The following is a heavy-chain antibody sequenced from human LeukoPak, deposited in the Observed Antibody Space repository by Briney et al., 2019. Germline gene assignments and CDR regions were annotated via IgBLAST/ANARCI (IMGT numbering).Heavy chain of an antibody. D-gene: IGHD4-11*01. CDR3: ATDREGNYALDV. V-gene: IGHV1-24*01. Sequence: ASVKVSCKASGYTFTGYYMHWVLQAPGQGLEWMGGFDPEDGETIYAQKFQGRVTMTGDTSTDTAYMELSSLRSEDTAVYYCATDREGNYALDVWGKGTTVTVSS. CDR1: GYTFTGYY. J-gene: IGHJ6*04. CDR2: FDPEDGET.